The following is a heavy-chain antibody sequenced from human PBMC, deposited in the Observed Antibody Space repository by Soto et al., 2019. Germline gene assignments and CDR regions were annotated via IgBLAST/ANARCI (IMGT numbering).Heavy chain of an antibody. Sequence: QVALQQWGAGLLKTSQTLSLTCGVHDGSFNDYFWTWIRQSPGKGLEWIGEVHHTGTSYFNPSLNSRGTLSVDTSKSQFSLNLTSVTAADTAIYFCARRKDSSRYYYGMDVWGQGTTVVVS. V-gene: IGHV4-34*02. CDR1: DGSFNDYF. CDR2: VHHTGTS. J-gene: IGHJ6*02. D-gene: IGHD6-13*01. CDR3: ARRKDSSRYYYGMDV.